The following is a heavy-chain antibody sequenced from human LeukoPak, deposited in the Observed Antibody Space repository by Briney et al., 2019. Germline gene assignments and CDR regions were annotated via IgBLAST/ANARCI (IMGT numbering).Heavy chain of an antibody. CDR1: GGSISSGGYY. J-gene: IGHJ4*02. V-gene: IGHV4-31*03. CDR3: ARINYYGNSAFDY. Sequence: PSETLSLTCTVSGGSISSGGYYWSWIRQHPGKGLEWIGYIYYSGSTYYNPSLKSRVTISVDTSKNQFSLKLSSVTAADTAVFYCARINYYGNSAFDYWGQGTLVTVSS. D-gene: IGHD3-22*01. CDR2: IYYSGST.